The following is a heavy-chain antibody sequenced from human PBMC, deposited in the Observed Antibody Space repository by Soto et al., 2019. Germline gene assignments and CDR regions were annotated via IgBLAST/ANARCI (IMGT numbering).Heavy chain of an antibody. CDR1: GFTFSRYA. D-gene: IGHD2-15*01. J-gene: IGHJ4*02. CDR2: ISGSGGRT. V-gene: IGHV3-23*01. Sequence: GGSLRLSCEASGFTFSRYAMSWVRQALGKGLEWVSAISGSGGRTYYADSVKGRFTTSRDNSKNTLYLQMNSLRAEDTAVYYCAKEIVVVVAASMAFDYWGQGTLVTVSS. CDR3: AKEIVVVVAASMAFDY.